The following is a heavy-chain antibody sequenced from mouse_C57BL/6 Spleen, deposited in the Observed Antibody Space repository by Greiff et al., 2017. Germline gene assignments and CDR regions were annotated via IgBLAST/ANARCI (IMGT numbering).Heavy chain of an antibody. CDR2: IYPGDGDT. V-gene: IGHV1-82*01. CDR3: ARGYYGSSPRWYFDV. CDR1: GYAFSSSW. Sequence: QVQLKESGPELVKPGASVKISCKASGYAFSSSWMNWVKQRPGKGLEWIGRIYPGDGDTNYNGKFKGKATLTADKSSSTAYMQLSSLTSEDSAVYFCARGYYGSSPRWYFDVWGTGTTVTVSS. J-gene: IGHJ1*03. D-gene: IGHD1-1*01.